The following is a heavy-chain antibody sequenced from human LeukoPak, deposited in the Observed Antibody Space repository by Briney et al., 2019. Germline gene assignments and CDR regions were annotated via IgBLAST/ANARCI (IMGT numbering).Heavy chain of an antibody. V-gene: IGHV1-2*02. CDR2: INPNSGVT. J-gene: IGHJ6*03. CDR3: ASSSLLVSFGEDYMDV. D-gene: IGHD3-10*01. CDR1: GYTFTSYY. Sequence: ASVKVSCKASGYTFTSYYMHWVRQAPGQGLEWMGWINPNSGVTNLAQKFQGRVTMTSDTSISTAYMDLGRLRSDDTAVYYCASSSLLVSFGEDYMDVWGKGTTVIISS.